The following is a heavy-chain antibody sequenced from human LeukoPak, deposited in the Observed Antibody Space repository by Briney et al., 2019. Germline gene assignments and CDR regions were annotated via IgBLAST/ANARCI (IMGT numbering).Heavy chain of an antibody. CDR3: ARYCSGDSCYSYFDY. CDR1: GGSISSYY. D-gene: IGHD2-15*01. Sequence: SETLSPTCTVFGGSISSYYWSWIRQPPGKGRELIGYIYYSGNTNYHPSLKSRVTISVDTCKTQFSLKLNSVTAADTPVYYCARYCSGDSCYSYFDYWGHGTLVTVSS. CDR2: IYYSGNT. J-gene: IGHJ4*01. V-gene: IGHV4-59*01.